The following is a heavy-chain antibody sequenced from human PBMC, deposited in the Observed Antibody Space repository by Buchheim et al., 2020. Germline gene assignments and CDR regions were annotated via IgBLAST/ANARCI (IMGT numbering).Heavy chain of an antibody. CDR1: GFTFSNYW. D-gene: IGHD3-3*01. Sequence: EMHLVESGGDLVQPGESLRLSCAASGFTFSNYWMNWVRQAPGKGLVWVSHINGDGSATNYADSVKGRFSISRDHAKNTLYLQMNSLRDYDTAVYYCARLSNDHDWDYWGQGSL. V-gene: IGHV3-74*01. CDR3: ARLSNDHDWDY. CDR2: INGDGSAT. J-gene: IGHJ4*03.